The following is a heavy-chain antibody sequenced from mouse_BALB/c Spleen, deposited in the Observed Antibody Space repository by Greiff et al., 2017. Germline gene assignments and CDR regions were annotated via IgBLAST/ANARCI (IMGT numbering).Heavy chain of an antibody. D-gene: IGHD2-14*01. CDR2: ISSGSSTI. CDR3: ARSGRYGGSFDY. V-gene: IGHV5-17*02. J-gene: IGHJ2*01. Sequence: EVKVVESGGGLVQPGGSRKLSCAASGFTFSSFGMHWVRQAPEKGLEWVAYISSGSSTIYYADTVKGRFTISRDNPKNTLFLQMTSLRSEDTAMYYCARSGRYGGSFDYWGQGTTLTVSS. CDR1: GFTFSSFG.